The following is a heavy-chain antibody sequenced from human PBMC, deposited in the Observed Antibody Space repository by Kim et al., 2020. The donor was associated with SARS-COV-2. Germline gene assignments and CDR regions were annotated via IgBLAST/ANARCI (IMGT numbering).Heavy chain of an antibody. J-gene: IGHJ4*02. V-gene: IGHV3-23*01. CDR3: AKHDSSGYQFLGY. D-gene: IGHD3-22*01. Sequence: ADSVKGRFTISRDNSKNTLYLQMNSRRAEDTAVYYCAKHDSSGYQFLGYWGQGTLVTVSS.